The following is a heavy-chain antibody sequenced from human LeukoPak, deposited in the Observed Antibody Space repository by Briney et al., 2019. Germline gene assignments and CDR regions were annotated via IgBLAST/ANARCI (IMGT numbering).Heavy chain of an antibody. V-gene: IGHV3-23*01. CDR1: GFTFGSFA. CDR3: ARYSSSWYVYYYYFDY. CDR2: ISGDTYTT. D-gene: IGHD6-13*01. J-gene: IGHJ4*02. Sequence: GGSLRLSCAASGFTFGSFAMTWVRQAPGKGLEWVSAISGDTYTTYYADSVKGRFTISRDNSKNSLYLQMNSLRAEDTAVYYCARYSSSWYVYYYYFDYWGQGTLVTVSS.